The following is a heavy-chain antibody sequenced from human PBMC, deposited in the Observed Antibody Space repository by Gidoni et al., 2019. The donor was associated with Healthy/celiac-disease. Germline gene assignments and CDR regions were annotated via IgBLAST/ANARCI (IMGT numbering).Heavy chain of an antibody. CDR3: ARWAVVVPAARHYYGMDV. D-gene: IGHD2-2*01. CDR2: IWYDGSNK. J-gene: IGHJ6*02. V-gene: IGHV3-33*01. Sequence: QVQLVESGGGVVQPGRYLRLSCAAPGFTFIRYGMHWVRQAPGKGLEWVAVIWYDGSNKYDADSVKGRFTISRDNSKNTLYLQMNSLRAEDTAVYYCARWAVVVPAARHYYGMDVWGQGTTVTVSS. CDR1: GFTFIRYG.